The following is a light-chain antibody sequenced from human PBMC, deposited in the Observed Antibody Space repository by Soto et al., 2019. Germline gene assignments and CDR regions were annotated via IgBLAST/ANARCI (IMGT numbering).Light chain of an antibody. CDR3: QAWDSSTLYV. CDR1: KLGDKY. V-gene: IGLV3-1*01. CDR2: QDS. Sequence: SYALTQPPSVSVSPGQTASITCSGDKLGDKYACWYQQKPGQSPVRVIYQDSKRPSGIPERFSGSNSGNTATLTISGTQAMDEADYYCQAWDSSTLYVFGTGTKVTVL. J-gene: IGLJ1*01.